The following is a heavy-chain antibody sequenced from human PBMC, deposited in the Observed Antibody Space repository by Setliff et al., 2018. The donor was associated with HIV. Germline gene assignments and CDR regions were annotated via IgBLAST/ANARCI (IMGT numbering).Heavy chain of an antibody. Sequence: SETLSLTCTVSGGSIMSDGYYWNWIRQRPGKGLEWIGYIYNRGYTYYNPSLKSRVTTSIDTSQNQFSLRLTSVTAADTAVHFCARLQKLDDIYYLDDWGQGTLVTVAS. V-gene: IGHV4-31*03. J-gene: IGHJ4*02. CDR2: IYNRGYT. CDR3: ARLQKLDDIYYLDD. CDR1: GGSIMSDGYY. D-gene: IGHD4-4*01.